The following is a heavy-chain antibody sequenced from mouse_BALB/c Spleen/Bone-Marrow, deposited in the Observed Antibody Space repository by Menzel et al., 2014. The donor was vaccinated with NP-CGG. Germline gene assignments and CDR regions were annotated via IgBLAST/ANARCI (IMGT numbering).Heavy chain of an antibody. J-gene: IGHJ3*01. V-gene: IGHV1-69*02. CDR2: IDPSDSYT. CDR1: GYTFTTYW. D-gene: IGHD1-3*01. CDR3: ARGGDNYAWFPY. Sequence: QVQLQESGAEFVKPGASVKLSCKASGYTFTTYWMHWVKQRPGQGLEWIGQIDPSDSYTNYSQKFKGKATLTVDKSSSTAYMQLISLSSEDSAVYYCARGGDNYAWFPYWGQGTLVTVSA.